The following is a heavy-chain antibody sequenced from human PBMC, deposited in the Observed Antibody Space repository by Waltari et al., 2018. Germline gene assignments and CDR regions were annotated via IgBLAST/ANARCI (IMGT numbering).Heavy chain of an antibody. D-gene: IGHD6-19*01. Sequence: QVQLQESGPGLVKPSETLSLICTVSGGSISRYHWGWIRQPPGKGLGWIGHIYYSGDTKYNHSLKSRVTISLDTSENQFSLRLSSVTAADTAVYYCATEEGSSGWFDYWGRGTLVTVSS. CDR2: IYYSGDT. CDR3: ATEEGSSGWFDY. J-gene: IGHJ4*02. CDR1: GGSISRYH. V-gene: IGHV4-59*01.